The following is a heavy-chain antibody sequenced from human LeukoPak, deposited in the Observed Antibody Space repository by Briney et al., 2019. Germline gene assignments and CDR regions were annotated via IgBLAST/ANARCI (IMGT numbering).Heavy chain of an antibody. CDR2: INTNTGNP. CDR3: AREWHHYYGSGSYYGDAFDI. V-gene: IGHV7-4-1*02. D-gene: IGHD3-10*01. J-gene: IGHJ3*02. CDR1: GYTFTGYY. Sequence: GASVKVSCKASGYTFTGYYMHWVRQAPGQGLEWMGWINTNTGNPTYAQGFTGRFVFSLDTSVSTAYLQISSLKAEDTAVYYCAREWHHYYGSGSYYGDAFDIWGQGTMVTASS.